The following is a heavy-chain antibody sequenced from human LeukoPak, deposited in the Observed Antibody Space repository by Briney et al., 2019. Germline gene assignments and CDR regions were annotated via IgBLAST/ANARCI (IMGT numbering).Heavy chain of an antibody. CDR1: GYTFTSYD. V-gene: IGHV1-8*01. J-gene: IGHJ5*02. CDR2: MNPNSGNT. CDR3: ASGDIAASPFMA. D-gene: IGHD6-13*01. Sequence: ASVKVSCKASGYTFTSYDINWVRQATGQGLEWMGWMNPNSGNTGYAQKFQGRVTMARNTSISTAYMELSSLRSEDTAVYYCASGDIAASPFMAWVLGTLFKGSS.